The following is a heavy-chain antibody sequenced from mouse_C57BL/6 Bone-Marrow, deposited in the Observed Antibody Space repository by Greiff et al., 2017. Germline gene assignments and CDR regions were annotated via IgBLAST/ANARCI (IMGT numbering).Heavy chain of an antibody. CDR2: ISGGGGNT. Sequence: EVMLVESGGGLVKPGGSLKLSCAASGFTFSSYTMSWVRQTPEKRLEWVATISGGGGNTYYPDSVKGRFTISRDNAKNTLYLQMSSLRSEDTALYYCASPLYYGSSYYFDYWGQGTTLTVSS. CDR3: ASPLYYGSSYYFDY. V-gene: IGHV5-9*01. CDR1: GFTFSSYT. J-gene: IGHJ2*01. D-gene: IGHD1-1*01.